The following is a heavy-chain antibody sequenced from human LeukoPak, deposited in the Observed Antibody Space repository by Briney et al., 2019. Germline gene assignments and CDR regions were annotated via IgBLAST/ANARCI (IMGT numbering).Heavy chain of an antibody. J-gene: IGHJ2*01. CDR1: GFTFSSYS. Sequence: GGSLRLSCAASGFTFSSYSMDWVRQAPGKGLEWVSSITSSSTYIYYADSVKGRFTISRDNANNSLYLQMNSLRAEDTAVYYCAREVPGSWYFDLWGRGTPGHCLL. CDR3: AREVPGSWYFDL. V-gene: IGHV3-21*01. CDR2: ITSSSTYI. D-gene: IGHD2-2*01.